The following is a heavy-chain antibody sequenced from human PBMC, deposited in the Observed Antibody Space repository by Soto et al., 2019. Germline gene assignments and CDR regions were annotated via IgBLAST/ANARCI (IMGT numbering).Heavy chain of an antibody. Sequence: GESLKISCKGSGYSFTSYWIGWVRQMPGKGLEWMGIIYPGDSDTRYSPSFQGQVTISADKSISTAYLQWSSLKASDTAMYYCASLGYCSGGSCYSDYYGMDVWGQGTTVTVSS. CDR3: ASLGYCSGGSCYSDYYGMDV. V-gene: IGHV5-51*01. CDR1: GYSFTSYW. D-gene: IGHD2-15*01. J-gene: IGHJ6*02. CDR2: IYPGDSDT.